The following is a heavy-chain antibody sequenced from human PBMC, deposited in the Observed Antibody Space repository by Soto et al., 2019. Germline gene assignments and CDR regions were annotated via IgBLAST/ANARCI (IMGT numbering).Heavy chain of an antibody. D-gene: IGHD7-27*01. CDR1: GYSFTGYY. Sequence: QVHLVQSGAEVKRPGASVKVSCKASGYSFTGYYMHWVRQAPGQGREWMGWIIPHSGETNYAQKFQASGTLTRDKSSSTAHMQLRGRTSDDTAVYYCARETDDLIHWAYDLWGQGTLVSVSS. CDR3: ARETDDLIHWAYDL. J-gene: IGHJ5*02. CDR2: IIPHSGET. V-gene: IGHV1-2*02.